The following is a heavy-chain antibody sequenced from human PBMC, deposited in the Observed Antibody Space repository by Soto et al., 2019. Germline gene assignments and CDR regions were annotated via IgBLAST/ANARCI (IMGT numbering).Heavy chain of an antibody. CDR2: IIRIFHTP. D-gene: IGHD5-12*01. CDR1: GGTFSSYA. J-gene: IGHJ4*01. Sequence: SVKVSCNTSGGTFSSYAFSWVRQAPGQGLEWMGGIIRIFHTPTYAQKFQGRVTITADESTSTAYMELISLRSDDTAVYYCVNRRDGYNSAFFDYWGHGTLVTV. CDR3: VNRRDGYNSAFFDY. V-gene: IGHV1-69*13.